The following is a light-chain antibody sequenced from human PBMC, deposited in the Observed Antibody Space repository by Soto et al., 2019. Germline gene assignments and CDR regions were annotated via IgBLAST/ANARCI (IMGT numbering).Light chain of an antibody. V-gene: IGLV2-23*02. CDR1: SSDVGSYNP. CDR2: EVT. CDR3: CSYEHSRTYV. J-gene: IGLJ1*01. Sequence: QSVLTQPASVSGSPGQSITISCTGTSSDVGSYNPVSWYQQHPGKAPKLMIYEVTKRPSGVSNRFSGSKSGSTASLTISGLQAEDEADYYCCSYEHSRTYVFGTGTKVTVL.